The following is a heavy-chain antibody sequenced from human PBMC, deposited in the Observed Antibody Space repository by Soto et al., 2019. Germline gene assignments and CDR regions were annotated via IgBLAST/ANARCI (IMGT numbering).Heavy chain of an antibody. D-gene: IGHD3-22*01. CDR2: MNPNSGNT. CDR3: TRRARIGKQLWLPFDS. Sequence: ASVKVSCKASGYTFRDYDINWVRQASGQGLEWMGWMNPNSGNTAYAQKFQGRVTMTGDTTTNTAYMELTSLTSADTAFYYCTRRARIGKQLWLPFDSWAQGTLVTVSS. CDR1: GYTFRDYD. J-gene: IGHJ4*02. V-gene: IGHV1-8*01.